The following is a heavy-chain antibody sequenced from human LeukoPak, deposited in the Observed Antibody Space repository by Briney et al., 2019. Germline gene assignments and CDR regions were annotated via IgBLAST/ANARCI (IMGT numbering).Heavy chain of an antibody. D-gene: IGHD2-2*01. CDR3: ARGGDIVVVPDPGSWYFYY. Sequence: SVKVSCKASGGTFSSYAISWVRQAPGQGLEWMRGIIPIFGTANYAQKFQGRVTITTDESTSTAYMELSSLRSEDTAVYYCARGGDIVVVPDPGSWYFYYWGQGTLVTVSS. CDR2: IIPIFGTA. CDR1: GGTFSSYA. V-gene: IGHV1-69*05. J-gene: IGHJ4*02.